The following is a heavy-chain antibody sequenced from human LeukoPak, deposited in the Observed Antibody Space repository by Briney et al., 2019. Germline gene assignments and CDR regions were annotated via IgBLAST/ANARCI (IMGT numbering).Heavy chain of an antibody. Sequence: GGSLRLSCAASGFTFRSYEMNWVRQAPGKGLEWVSFISSRGSTIYYADSVKGRFTISRDNAKNSLYLQMNSLRAEDTAVYYCVDGTPFDYWGQGTLVTVSS. CDR3: VDGTPFDY. CDR2: ISSRGSTI. CDR1: GFTFRSYE. J-gene: IGHJ4*02. V-gene: IGHV3-48*03. D-gene: IGHD5-24*01.